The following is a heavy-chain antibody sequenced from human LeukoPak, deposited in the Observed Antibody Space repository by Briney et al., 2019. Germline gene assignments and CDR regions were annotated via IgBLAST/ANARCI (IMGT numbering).Heavy chain of an antibody. D-gene: IGHD1-14*01. CDR3: ARGRSNNHHYYYYYYMDV. CDR1: GFTFSSYW. J-gene: IGHJ6*03. CDR2: INSDGSST. V-gene: IGHV3-74*01. Sequence: GGSLRLSCAASGFTFSSYWMHWVRQAPGKGLVWVSRINSDGSSTSYADSVKGRFTISRDNAKNTLYLQMNSLRAEDTAVYYCARGRSNNHHYYYYYYMDVWGKGTTVTVSS.